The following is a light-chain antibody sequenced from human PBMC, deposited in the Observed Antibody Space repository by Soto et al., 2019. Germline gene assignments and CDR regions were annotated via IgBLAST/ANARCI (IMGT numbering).Light chain of an antibody. CDR3: QQYSSYSTYT. CDR2: EAS. Sequence: DIQMTQSPSTVSASVGDRVTIACRASQTVYSWLAWYQQKPGKAPKLLISEASTLQSGVPSRFAGSGSGTEFTLAISRLQPDDFATYYCQQYSSYSTYTFGQGTK. J-gene: IGKJ2*01. V-gene: IGKV1-5*03. CDR1: QTVYSW.